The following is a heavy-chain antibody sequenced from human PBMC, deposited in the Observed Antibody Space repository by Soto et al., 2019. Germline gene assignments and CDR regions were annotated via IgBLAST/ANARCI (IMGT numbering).Heavy chain of an antibody. V-gene: IGHV1-69*04. Sequence: ASVKVSCKASGGTFSSYTISWVRQAPGQGLEWMGRIIPILGIANYAQKFQGRVTITADKSTSTAYMELSSLRSEDTAVYYCARDIGPAAMPQNAFDIWGQGTMVTVSS. CDR2: IIPILGIA. D-gene: IGHD2-2*01. J-gene: IGHJ3*02. CDR1: GGTFSSYT. CDR3: ARDIGPAAMPQNAFDI.